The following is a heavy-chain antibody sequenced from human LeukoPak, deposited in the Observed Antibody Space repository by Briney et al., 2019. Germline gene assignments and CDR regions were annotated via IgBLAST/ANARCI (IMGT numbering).Heavy chain of an antibody. V-gene: IGHV3-9*01. J-gene: IGHJ4*02. CDR1: GFTFDDYA. CDR2: ISWNSGSI. D-gene: IGHD2-2*02. Sequence: PGGSLRLSCAASGFTFDDYAMHWVRQAPGKGLEWVSGISWNSGSIGYADSVKGRFTISRDNAKNSLYLQMNSLRAEDTALYYFLMSDIVVVPAAIIFDYWGQGTLVTVSS. CDR3: LMSDIVVVPAAIIFDY.